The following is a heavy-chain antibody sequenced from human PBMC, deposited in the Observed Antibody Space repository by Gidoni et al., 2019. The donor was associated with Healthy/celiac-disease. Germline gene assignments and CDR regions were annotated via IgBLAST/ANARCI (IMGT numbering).Heavy chain of an antibody. V-gene: IGHV1-2*02. CDR1: GYTFTGYY. CDR3: ARSLGYYYGSGSYYKGPDY. CDR2: INPNSGGT. J-gene: IGHJ4*02. Sequence: QVQLVQSGAEVKKPGASVKVSCKASGYTFTGYYMHWVRQAPGQGLEWIGWINPNSGGTNYAQKFQGRVTMTRDTSISTAYMELSRLRSDDTAVYYCARSLGYYYGSGSYYKGPDYWGQGTLVTVSS. D-gene: IGHD3-10*01.